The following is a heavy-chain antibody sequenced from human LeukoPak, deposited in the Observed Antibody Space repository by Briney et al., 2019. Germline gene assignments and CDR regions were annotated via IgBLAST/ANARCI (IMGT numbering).Heavy chain of an antibody. CDR1: GGSISTYY. Sequence: SETLSLTCTVSGGSISTYYWSWIRQPPGKGLEWIASINYSGSTYYNPSLKSRVTISVDTSENQFSLKLSSVTAADTAVYYCARYVVYGSGKYYFDYWGQGTLVTVSS. D-gene: IGHD3-10*01. V-gene: IGHV4-59*04. CDR3: ARYVVYGSGKYYFDY. J-gene: IGHJ4*02. CDR2: INYSGST.